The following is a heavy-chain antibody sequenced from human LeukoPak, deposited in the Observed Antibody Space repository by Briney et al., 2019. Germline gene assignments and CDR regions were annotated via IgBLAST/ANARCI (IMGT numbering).Heavy chain of an antibody. V-gene: IGHV3-21*01. CDR2: ISSSSSYI. J-gene: IGHJ5*02. Sequence: GGSLRLSCAASGFTFSSYSMNWVRQAPGKGLEWVSSISSSSSYIYYADSVEGRFTISRDNAKNSLYLQMNSLRAEDTAVYYCARESVGDIVVVPAAQGWFDPWGQGTLVTVSS. CDR3: ARESVGDIVVVPAAQGWFDP. D-gene: IGHD2-2*01. CDR1: GFTFSSYS.